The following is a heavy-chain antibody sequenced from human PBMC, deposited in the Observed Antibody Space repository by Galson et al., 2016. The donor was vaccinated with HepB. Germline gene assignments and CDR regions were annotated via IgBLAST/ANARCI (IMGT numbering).Heavy chain of an antibody. CDR1: GLTFSSYA. CDR3: TGDY. V-gene: IGHV3-23*01. CDR2: ISGSGDST. Sequence: SLRLSCAASGLTFSSYAMSWVRQAPGKGLEWVSSISGSGDSTLYADSVRGRFTISRDNSRNTLFLQMNSLRAEDTAIYYCTGDYWGQGTLVTASS. J-gene: IGHJ4*02.